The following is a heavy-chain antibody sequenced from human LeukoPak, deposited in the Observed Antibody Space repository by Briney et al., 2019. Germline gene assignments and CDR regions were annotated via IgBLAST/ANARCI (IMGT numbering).Heavy chain of an antibody. V-gene: IGHV4-4*07. CDR3: AREGSSSGWRPFDI. J-gene: IGHJ3*02. D-gene: IGHD6-19*01. CDR1: GGSISSYY. CDR2: IKNSGNT. Sequence: PSETLSLTCSVSGGSISSYYWSWIRQPAGKGLEWIGRIKNSGNTNYNPSLESRVTSSLDTSKNQFSLNLSSVTAADTAVYYCAREGSSSGWRPFDIWGQGTVVTVSS.